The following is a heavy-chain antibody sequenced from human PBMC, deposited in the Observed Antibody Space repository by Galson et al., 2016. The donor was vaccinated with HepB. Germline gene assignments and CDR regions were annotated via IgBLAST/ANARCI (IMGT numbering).Heavy chain of an antibody. Sequence: SLRLSCAASGFPFSVHRMNWVRQAPGKGLEWVALVSFDGKSKFYADSVKGRFTISKDNSQSTLFLQMNSLRTDDTAVYFCARDRRPAGAFKSDRVGAADYWGQGTLVSVSS. V-gene: IGHV3-30*03. D-gene: IGHD1-26*01. J-gene: IGHJ4*02. CDR3: ARDRRPAGAFKSDRVGAADY. CDR2: VSFDGKSK. CDR1: GFPFSVHR.